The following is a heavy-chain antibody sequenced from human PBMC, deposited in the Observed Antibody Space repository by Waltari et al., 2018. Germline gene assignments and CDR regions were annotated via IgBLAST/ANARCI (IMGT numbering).Heavy chain of an antibody. Sequence: EVQLVESGGGLVQPGGSLRLSCAACGCTFGSYWMTWVGRAPGTGLEGGANIKQDGSEKYYVDSVKGRFTIARDNAKNSLYLQMNSLRAEDTAVYYCARAIPAYYDFWSGLGVDPWGQGTLVTVSS. D-gene: IGHD3-3*01. CDR1: GCTFGSYW. V-gene: IGHV3-7*01. CDR2: IKQDGSEK. CDR3: ARAIPAYYDFWSGLGVDP. J-gene: IGHJ5*02.